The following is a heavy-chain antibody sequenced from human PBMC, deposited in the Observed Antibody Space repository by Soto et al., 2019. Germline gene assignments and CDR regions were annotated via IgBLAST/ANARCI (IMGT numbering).Heavy chain of an antibody. V-gene: IGHV3-21*05. CDR2: INARSTYT. CDR3: VRDHQGTLVTAEGFES. D-gene: IGHD2-21*02. Sequence: GGSLRLCCAASGFTLTTYNLNWVRQAPGKGLEWVSYINARSTYTSYADSVKGRFTVSRDDAKNSLFLQMSSLGAEDTAVYYCVRDHQGTLVTAEGFESWGQGT. J-gene: IGHJ4*02. CDR1: GFTLTTYN.